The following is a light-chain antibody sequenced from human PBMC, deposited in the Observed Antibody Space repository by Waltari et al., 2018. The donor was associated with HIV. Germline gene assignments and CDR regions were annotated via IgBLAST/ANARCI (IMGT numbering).Light chain of an antibody. Sequence: EILLTQFQRTLLLSPGEGPTLSCRASQSVVRSLAWYQQKPGQSPRLLIYDASNRATGIPARFSGSGSGTDFTLTISSLEPEDFAVYYCQQRSSWPVTFGGGTKVEI. CDR2: DAS. J-gene: IGKJ4*01. CDR3: QQRSSWPVT. V-gene: IGKV3-11*01. CDR1: QSVVRS.